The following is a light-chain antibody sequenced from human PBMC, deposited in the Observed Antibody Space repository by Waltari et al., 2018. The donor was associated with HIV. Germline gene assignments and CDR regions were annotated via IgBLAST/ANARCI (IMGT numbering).Light chain of an antibody. CDR2: MTN. J-gene: IGLJ2*01. CDR3: ASWDDSLSIVV. V-gene: IGLV1-47*01. CDR1: SSNVGSNY. Sequence: QSVLTQPPSASGTPGQRITLSCSGSSSNVGSNYVYWYQQLPGTAPQVLIFMTNQRPSGVPDRVSASKSGTSASLAISGLRSEDEADYYCASWDDSLSIVVFGGGTKLTVL.